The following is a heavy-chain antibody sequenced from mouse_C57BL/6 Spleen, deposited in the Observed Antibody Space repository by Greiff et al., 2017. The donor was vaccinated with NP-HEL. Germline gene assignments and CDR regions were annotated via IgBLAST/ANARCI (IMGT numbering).Heavy chain of an antibody. J-gene: IGHJ3*01. CDR3: ARHYDGGFAY. Sequence: VQLQQPGAELVKPGASVKLSCKASGYTFTSYWMHWVKQRPGQGLEWIGMIHPNSGSTNYNEKFKSKATLTVDKSSSTAYMQLSSLTSEDAAVYYCARHYDGGFAYWGQGTLVTVSA. D-gene: IGHD1-2*01. CDR2: IHPNSGST. CDR1: GYTFTSYW. V-gene: IGHV1-64*01.